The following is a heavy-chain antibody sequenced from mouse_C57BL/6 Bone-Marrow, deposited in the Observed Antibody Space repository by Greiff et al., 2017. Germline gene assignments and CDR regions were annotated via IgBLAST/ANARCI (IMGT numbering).Heavy chain of an antibody. V-gene: IGHV5-4*01. D-gene: IGHD2-3*01. Sequence: EVQGVESGGGLVKPGGSLKLSCAASGFTFSSYAMSWVRQTPEKRLEWVATISDGGSYTYYPDNVKGRFTISRDNAKNNLYLQMSHLTSEDTAMYYCARAYDGPRYFDVWGTGTTVTVSS. CDR2: ISDGGSYT. CDR1: GFTFSSYA. J-gene: IGHJ1*03. CDR3: ARAYDGPRYFDV.